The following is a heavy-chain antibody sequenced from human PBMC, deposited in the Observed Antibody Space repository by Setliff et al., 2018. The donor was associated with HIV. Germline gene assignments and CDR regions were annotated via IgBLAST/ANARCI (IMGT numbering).Heavy chain of an antibody. CDR2: VDPQDGET. J-gene: IGHJ4*02. V-gene: IGHV1-69-2*01. CDR3: ATSGTYYYGSGTYHASAF. D-gene: IGHD3-10*01. Sequence: ASVKVSCKSSGYIFTDYYMHWVQQAPGEGLEWMGRVDPQDGETKYAEKFQGRVTITADTSTGTSVMELSSLKSEDTAVYYCATSGTYYYGSGTYHASAFWGQGTVVT. CDR1: GYIFTDYY.